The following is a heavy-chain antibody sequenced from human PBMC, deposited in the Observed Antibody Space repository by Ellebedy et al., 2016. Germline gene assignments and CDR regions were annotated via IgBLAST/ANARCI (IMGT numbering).Heavy chain of an antibody. D-gene: IGHD6-19*01. CDR3: ARNLGIAVASLDY. CDR1: GFIVSSNY. CDR2: LYSGGTI. Sequence: GGSLRLSCAASGFIVSSNYMSWVRQAPGKGLEWVATLYSGGTILYADSVKGRFTISRDNSKNTLYLQMNSLRAEDTAVYYCARNLGIAVASLDYWGQGTLVTVSS. V-gene: IGHV3-66*02. J-gene: IGHJ4*02.